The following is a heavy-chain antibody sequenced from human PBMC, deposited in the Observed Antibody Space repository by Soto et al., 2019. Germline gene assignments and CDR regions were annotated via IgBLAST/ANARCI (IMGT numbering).Heavy chain of an antibody. D-gene: IGHD2-21*02. V-gene: IGHV3-21*01. CDR2: ISSRGDT. Sequence: SLGLSCAASGFSFSTYSMNWVRQAPGKGLEWVSSISSRGDTYYADSVKGRFTISRDNAKNSVSLQMDSLRAEDAAVYYCAREETAWPLAYGLDVWGQGTTVTVSS. CDR3: AREETAWPLAYGLDV. J-gene: IGHJ6*02. CDR1: GFSFSTYS.